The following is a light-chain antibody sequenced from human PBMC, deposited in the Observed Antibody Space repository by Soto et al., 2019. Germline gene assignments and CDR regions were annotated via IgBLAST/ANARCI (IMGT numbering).Light chain of an antibody. CDR3: KQSYSTRWT. CDR2: AAS. V-gene: IGKV1-39*01. CDR1: QSISSY. Sequence: DIQMTQSPSSLSASVGDRVTITCRASQSISSYLNWYQQKPGKAPKLLIYAASSLQSGVPSRFSGSGSGTDFTLTISSLQPEDFATYSCKQSYSTRWTFGQGTKVEIK. J-gene: IGKJ1*01.